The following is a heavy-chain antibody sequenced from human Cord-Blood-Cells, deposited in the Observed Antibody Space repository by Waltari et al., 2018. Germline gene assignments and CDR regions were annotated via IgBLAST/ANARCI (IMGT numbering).Heavy chain of an antibody. CDR1: GFTFSSYG. V-gene: IGHV3-30*18. J-gene: IGHJ6*02. Sequence: QVQLVESGGGVVEPGRSLRLSCAASGFTFSSYGMHWVRHAPGKGLEWGAVISYDGSNKYYADSVKGLFTISRDNSKNTLYLKMNSLRAEDTAVYYCAKDEKVTFGGVIVDYGMDVWGQGTTVTVSS. CDR2: ISYDGSNK. CDR3: AKDEKVTFGGVIVDYGMDV. D-gene: IGHD3-16*02.